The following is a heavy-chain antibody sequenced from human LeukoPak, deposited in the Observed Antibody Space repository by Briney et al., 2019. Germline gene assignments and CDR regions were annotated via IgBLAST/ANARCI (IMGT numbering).Heavy chain of an antibody. CDR3: ARGSSGYCSAASCFRPEDAFGI. J-gene: IGHJ3*02. V-gene: IGHV4-4*07. Sequence: SETLSHTCSVSGGSISNYFWGWLRQPAGKGLEWVGRLSASGTTNYNPSLRSRVTIAVDTSNNQLSLRVSSVTAADTAVYYCARGSSGYCSAASCFRPEDAFGIWGQGTVVTVS. CDR2: LSASGTT. D-gene: IGHD2-15*01. CDR1: GGSISNYF.